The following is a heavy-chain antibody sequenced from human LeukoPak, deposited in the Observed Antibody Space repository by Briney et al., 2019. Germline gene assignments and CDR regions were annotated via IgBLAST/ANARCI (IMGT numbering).Heavy chain of an antibody. V-gene: IGHV4-39*07. CDR1: GGSISSSSYY. D-gene: IGHD3-10*01. J-gene: IGHJ4*02. CDR2: IYYSGST. Sequence: SETLSLTCTVSGGSISSSSYYWGWIRQPPGKGLEWIGSIYYSGSTYYNPSLKSRVTISIDTSKNQFSLKLSSVTAADTAVYYCARANYGSGFDYWGQGTLVTVSS. CDR3: ARANYGSGFDY.